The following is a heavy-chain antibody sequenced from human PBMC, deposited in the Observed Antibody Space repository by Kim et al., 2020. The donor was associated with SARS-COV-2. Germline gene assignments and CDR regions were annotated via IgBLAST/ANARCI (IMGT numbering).Heavy chain of an antibody. V-gene: IGHV3-30*04. CDR3: ARAIAAAGDRAAPSNYYYYGMDV. CDR2: ISYDGSNK. Sequence: GGSLRLSCAASGFTFSSYAMHWVRQAPGKGLEWVAVISYDGSNKYYADSVKGRFTISRDNSKNTLYLQMNSLRAEDTAVYYCARAIAAAGDRAAPSNYYYYGMDVSGQGATGTVS. J-gene: IGHJ6*02. D-gene: IGHD6-13*01. CDR1: GFTFSSYA.